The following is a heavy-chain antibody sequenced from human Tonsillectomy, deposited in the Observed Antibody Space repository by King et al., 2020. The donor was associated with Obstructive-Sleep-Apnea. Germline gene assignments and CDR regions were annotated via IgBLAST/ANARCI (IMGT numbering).Heavy chain of an antibody. Sequence: VQLVESGGGLVQPGGSLRLSCAASGFSFSSYWMSLVRQAPGKGLEWVANMRQDGGGMYYVDSVKGRFTISRDNAKNSLYLQMNSLRAQETAIYYCTRDYASTGTTGFYGIDFWGQGTLVSVSS. CDR3: TRDYASTGTTGFYGIDF. CDR1: GFSFSSYW. D-gene: IGHD3-9*01. CDR2: MRQDGGGM. J-gene: IGHJ4*02. V-gene: IGHV3-7*01.